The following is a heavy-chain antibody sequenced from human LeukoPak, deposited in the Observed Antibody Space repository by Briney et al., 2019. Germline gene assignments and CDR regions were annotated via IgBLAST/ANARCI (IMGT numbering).Heavy chain of an antibody. V-gene: IGHV3-9*01. Sequence: GGSLRLSCAASGFSFDDYAMHWVRQAPGKGLEWVSGTSWHSDRIAYADSVRGRFTISRDNAKNSLSLQMNSLRDDDTAVYYCAKDAYGGATFFYYMDVWGKGTTVIVSS. J-gene: IGHJ6*03. CDR1: GFSFDDYA. CDR2: TSWHSDRI. D-gene: IGHD2/OR15-2a*01. CDR3: AKDAYGGATFFYYMDV.